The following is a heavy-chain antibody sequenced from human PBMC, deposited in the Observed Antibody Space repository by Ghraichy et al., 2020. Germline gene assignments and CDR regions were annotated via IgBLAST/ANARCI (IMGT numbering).Heavy chain of an antibody. J-gene: IGHJ4*02. CDR2: IYTSGST. CDR3: ARLSYYDYVWGRNQERDDY. Sequence: SETLSLTCTVSGGSISSYYWSWIRQPPGKGLEWIGYIYTSGSTNYNPSLKSRVTISVDTSKNQFSLKLSSVTAADTAVYYCARLSYYDYVWGRNQERDDYWGQGTLVTVSS. CDR1: GGSISSYY. D-gene: IGHD3-16*01. V-gene: IGHV4-4*09.